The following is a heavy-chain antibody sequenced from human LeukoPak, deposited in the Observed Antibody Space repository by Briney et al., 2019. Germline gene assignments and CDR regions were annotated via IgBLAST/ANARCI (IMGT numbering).Heavy chain of an antibody. CDR2: INPSGDYT. Sequence: ASVTVSCKASGYRFTGYYMHWVRQAPGQGLEWMGIINPSGDYTSYAQKFQGRVTMTRDTSTSTVYMELSSLRSEDTAVYYCARVSDGYHYYYLDYWGQGTLVTVSS. CDR1: GYRFTGYY. D-gene: IGHD5-24*01. V-gene: IGHV1-46*01. CDR3: ARVSDGYHYYYLDY. J-gene: IGHJ4*02.